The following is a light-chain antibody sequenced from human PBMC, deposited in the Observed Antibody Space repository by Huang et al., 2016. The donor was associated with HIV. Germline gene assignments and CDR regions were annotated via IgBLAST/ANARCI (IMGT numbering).Light chain of an antibody. V-gene: IGKV3-20*01. Sequence: EIVLTQSPGTLSLSPGERATLSCRSSQSVTNSCLAWYQQKPGQAPRLLSYGASSRATDLPDRFSGTGSGTDFTLTISRLEPEDFAVYYCQQYGRSPWTFGQGTKVEIK. CDR2: GAS. CDR1: QSVTNSC. CDR3: QQYGRSPWT. J-gene: IGKJ1*01.